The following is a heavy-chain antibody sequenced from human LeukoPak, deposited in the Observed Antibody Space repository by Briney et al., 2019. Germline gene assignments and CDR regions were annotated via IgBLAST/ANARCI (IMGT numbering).Heavy chain of an antibody. D-gene: IGHD4/OR15-4a*01. CDR3: TRGRAYGALDY. V-gene: IGHV3-7*01. CDR2: INGDGSLN. CDR1: GFTFSTSW. J-gene: IGHJ4*02. Sequence: GGSLRLSCAASGFTFSTSWMTWVRQAPGKGLEWVANINGDGSLNGHVASVKGRFTISRDNAKNSVYLQMISLRDEDTAVYYCTRGRAYGALDYWGQGTLVTVSS.